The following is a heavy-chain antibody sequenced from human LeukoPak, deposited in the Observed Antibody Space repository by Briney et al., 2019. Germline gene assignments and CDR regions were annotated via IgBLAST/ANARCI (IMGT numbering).Heavy chain of an antibody. D-gene: IGHD3-16*01. Sequence: PSETLSLTCTVSGGSISSSSYYWGWIRQPPGKGLEWIGNIYYIGSTYYNPSLKSRVTISVDTSKNQFSLKLSSVTAADTAVYYCARSFGYEFYYMDVWGKGTTVTISS. CDR3: ARSFGYEFYYMDV. J-gene: IGHJ6*03. CDR2: IYYIGST. V-gene: IGHV4-39*07. CDR1: GGSISSSSYY.